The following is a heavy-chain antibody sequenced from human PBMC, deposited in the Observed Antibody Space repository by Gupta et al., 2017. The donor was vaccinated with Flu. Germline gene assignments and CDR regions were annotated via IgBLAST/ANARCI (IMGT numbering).Heavy chain of an antibody. CDR2: VSGSGDST. Sequence: DVQRVQSGGGLEQPGESLRLSCAAAGFDFLGFPMHWVLQVPGKGLEWVSGVSGSGDSTYYIDSVEGRFIISKDASSNTLFLQMNSLSAEDTAFYYCVKSQEYDVLGLQFYFDSWGQGALVTVSS. CDR3: VKSQEYDVLGLQFYFDS. V-gene: IGHV3-23*04. J-gene: IGHJ4*02. D-gene: IGHD3-9*01. CDR1: GFDFLGFP.